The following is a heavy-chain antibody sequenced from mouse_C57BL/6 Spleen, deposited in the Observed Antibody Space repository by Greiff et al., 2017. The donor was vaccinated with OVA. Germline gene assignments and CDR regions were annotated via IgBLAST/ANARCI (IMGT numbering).Heavy chain of an antibody. Sequence: QVHVKQSGAELAKPGASVKLSCKASGYTFTSYWMHWVKQRPGQGLEWIGYINPSSGYTKYNQKFKDKATLTADKSSSTAYMQLSSLTYEDSAVYYCARSITTVVAGGYFDYWGQGTTLTVSS. J-gene: IGHJ2*01. CDR2: INPSSGYT. CDR3: ARSITTVVAGGYFDY. CDR1: GYTFTSYW. D-gene: IGHD1-1*01. V-gene: IGHV1-7*01.